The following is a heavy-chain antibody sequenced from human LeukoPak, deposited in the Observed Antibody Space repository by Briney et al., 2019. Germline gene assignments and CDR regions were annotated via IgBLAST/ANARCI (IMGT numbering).Heavy chain of an antibody. CDR3: APGSISTGYSHY. CDR1: GGSIRSSNYY. Sequence: SETLSLTCTVSGGSIRSSNYYWAWIRQSPGKGLEWIASIYYSGSTYYSPSLKSRVTISVDTSKNQFSLKMTSVTAADTAVYYCAPGSISTGYSHYWGQGTLVTVSS. J-gene: IGHJ4*02. V-gene: IGHV4-39*01. D-gene: IGHD3-22*01. CDR2: IYYSGST.